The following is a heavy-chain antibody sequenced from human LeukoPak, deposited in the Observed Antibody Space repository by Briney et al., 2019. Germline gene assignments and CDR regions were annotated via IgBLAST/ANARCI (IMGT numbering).Heavy chain of an antibody. CDR3: ARGRIVGATTNYFGY. Sequence: SVKVSCKASGGTFSSYAISWVRQAPGQGLEWMGGIIPIFGTANYAQKFQGRVTITTDESTSTAYMELSSLRSEDTAVYYCARGRIVGATTNYFGYWGQGTLVTVSS. CDR1: GGTFSSYA. V-gene: IGHV1-69*05. J-gene: IGHJ4*02. D-gene: IGHD1-26*01. CDR2: IIPIFGTA.